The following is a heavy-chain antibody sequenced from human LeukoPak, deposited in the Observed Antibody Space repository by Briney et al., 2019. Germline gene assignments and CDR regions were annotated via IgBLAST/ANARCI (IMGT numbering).Heavy chain of an antibody. J-gene: IGHJ4*02. V-gene: IGHV3-7*01. Sequence: GGSLRLSCAASGFTFSSYRMCWVRQAPGKGLEWVAIIKQDGSDKYYVDSVEGRFIISRDNAKNSLYLQMNSLRAEDTAVYYCLTSTRSHRFDYWGQGTLVTVSS. CDR3: LTSTRSHRFDY. CDR2: IKQDGSDK. D-gene: IGHD2-15*01. CDR1: GFTFSSYR.